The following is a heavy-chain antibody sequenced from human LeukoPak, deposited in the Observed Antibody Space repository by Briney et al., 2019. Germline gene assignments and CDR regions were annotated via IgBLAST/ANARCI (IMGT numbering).Heavy chain of an antibody. J-gene: IGHJ4*02. Sequence: PGGSLRLSCLASGFTVSSSYMNWVRQAPGKGLEWVSVIYSGGTTYYADSVKGRFTISRDNSKNTLYLQMNSLRAEDTAVYYCAKSGYSGYDFDSWGQGTLVTVSS. V-gene: IGHV3-53*01. D-gene: IGHD5-12*01. CDR2: IYSGGTT. CDR3: AKSGYSGYDFDS. CDR1: GFTVSSSY.